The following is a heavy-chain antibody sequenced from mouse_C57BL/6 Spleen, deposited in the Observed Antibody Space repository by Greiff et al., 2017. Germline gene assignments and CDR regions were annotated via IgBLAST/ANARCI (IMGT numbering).Heavy chain of an antibody. Sequence: QVQLQQPGAELVRPGTSVKLSCKASGYTFTSYWMHWVKQRPGQGLEWIGVIDPSDSYTNYNQKFKDKATLTVDKSSSTAYMQLSSLTSEDSAVYYCARPFYYGSSYWYFDVWGTGTTVTVSA. J-gene: IGHJ1*03. D-gene: IGHD1-1*01. V-gene: IGHV1-59*01. CDR1: GYTFTSYW. CDR2: IDPSDSYT. CDR3: ARPFYYGSSYWYFDV.